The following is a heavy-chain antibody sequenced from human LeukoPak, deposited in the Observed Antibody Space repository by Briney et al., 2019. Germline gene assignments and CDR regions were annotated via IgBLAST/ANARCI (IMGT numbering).Heavy chain of an antibody. J-gene: IGHJ5*02. D-gene: IGHD6-13*01. CDR1: GFTFSSNA. Sequence: GGSLRLSCAASGFTFSSNAMHWVRQAPGRGLEWVAVIWLDGSNKYYADFAKGRFTISRDNSKNTLYLQMNSLRAEDTAVYYCAKAPLDSSSWPLIWFDPWGQGTLVTVSS. CDR3: AKAPLDSSSWPLIWFDP. CDR2: IWLDGSNK. V-gene: IGHV3-30*02.